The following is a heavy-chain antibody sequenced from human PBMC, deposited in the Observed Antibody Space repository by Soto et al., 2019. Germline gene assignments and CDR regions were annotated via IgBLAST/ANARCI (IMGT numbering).Heavy chain of an antibody. CDR1: WDSVSSNSAA. CDR3: ARGDRYCSSTSCYEDAFDI. Sequence: SHTLSLTCAISWDSVSSNSAAWNWIRQSPSRGLEWLGRTYYRSKWYNDYAVSVKSLIXINPDTSKKQLSLQLNSVTPEDTAVYYCARGDRYCSSTSCYEDAFDIWGQGTMVTVSS. V-gene: IGHV6-1*01. CDR2: TYYRSKWYN. J-gene: IGHJ3*02. D-gene: IGHD2-2*01.